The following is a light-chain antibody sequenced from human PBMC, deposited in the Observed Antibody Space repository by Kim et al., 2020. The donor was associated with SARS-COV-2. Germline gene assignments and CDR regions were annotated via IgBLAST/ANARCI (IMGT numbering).Light chain of an antibody. J-gene: IGKJ2*01. CDR1: QSVLYSSNNKNY. Sequence: DIVMTQSPDSLAVSLGERATINCKSSQSVLYSSNNKNYLAWYQQKPGQPPKLLIYWASTRESGVPGRFSGSGSGTDFTLTISSLQAEDGAVYYCQQYYSTPYTFGQGTKLEI. V-gene: IGKV4-1*01. CDR3: QQYYSTPYT. CDR2: WAS.